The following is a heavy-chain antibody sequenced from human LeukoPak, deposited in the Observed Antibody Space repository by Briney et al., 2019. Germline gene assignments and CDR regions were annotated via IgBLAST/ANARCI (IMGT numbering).Heavy chain of an antibody. CDR1: EFTFSSYA. Sequence: GGSLRLSCAASEFTFSSYAMHWVRQAPGKGLEWVAVISYDGSNKYYADSVKGRFTISRDNSKNTLYLQMNSLRAEDTAVYYCARDLEPDDDAFDIWGQGTMVTVSS. V-gene: IGHV3-30-3*01. CDR2: ISYDGSNK. D-gene: IGHD1-1*01. CDR3: ARDLEPDDDAFDI. J-gene: IGHJ3*02.